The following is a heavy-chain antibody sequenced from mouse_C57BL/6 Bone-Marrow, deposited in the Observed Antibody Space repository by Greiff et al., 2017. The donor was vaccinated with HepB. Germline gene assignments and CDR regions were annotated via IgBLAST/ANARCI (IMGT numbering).Heavy chain of an antibody. CDR1: GYTFTDYN. V-gene: IGHV1-22*01. CDR2: INPNNGGT. Sequence: EVQLQQSGPELVKPGASVKMSCKASGYTFTDYNMHWVKQSHGKSLEWIGYINPNNGGTSYNQKFKGKATLTVNKSSSTAYMELRSLTSEDSAVYYCAKNYYYGSSHWGQGTTLTVSS. D-gene: IGHD1-1*01. CDR3: AKNYYYGSSH. J-gene: IGHJ2*01.